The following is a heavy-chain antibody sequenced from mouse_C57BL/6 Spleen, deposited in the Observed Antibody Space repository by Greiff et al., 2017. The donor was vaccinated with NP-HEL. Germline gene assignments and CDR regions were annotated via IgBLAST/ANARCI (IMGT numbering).Heavy chain of an antibody. J-gene: IGHJ2*01. V-gene: IGHV5-17*01. CDR2: ISSGSSTI. Sequence: EVKLMESGGGLVKPGGSLKLSCAASGFTFSDYGMHWVRQAPEKGLEWVAYISSGSSTIYYADTVKGRFTISRDNAKNTLFLQMTSLRSEDTAMYYCARNGCDFDYWGQGTTLTVSS. CDR3: ARNGCDFDY. CDR1: GFTFSDYG.